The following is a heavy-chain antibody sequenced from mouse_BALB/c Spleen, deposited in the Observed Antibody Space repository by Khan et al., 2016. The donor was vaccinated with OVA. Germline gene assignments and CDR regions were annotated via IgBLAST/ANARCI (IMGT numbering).Heavy chain of an antibody. CDR3: TRRRIYDGYYGGAMDY. CDR2: ISSGSNTI. CDR1: GFTLSSFG. V-gene: IGHV5-17*02. J-gene: IGHJ4*01. D-gene: IGHD2-3*01. Sequence: EVELVESGGGLVQPGGSRKLSCAASGFTLSSFGMHWVRQAPEKGLEWVAYISSGSNTINYADTVKGRFTISSDNSQNTLFLQMTSLRSEDTAMYYCTRRRIYDGYYGGAMDYWGQGTSVTVSS.